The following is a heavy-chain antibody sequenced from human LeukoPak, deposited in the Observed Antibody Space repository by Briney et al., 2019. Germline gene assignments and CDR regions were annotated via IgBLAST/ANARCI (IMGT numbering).Heavy chain of an antibody. V-gene: IGHV3-23*01. CDR2: ISGSGGST. CDR3: AKAYYYDSSKPDY. CDR1: VFTFSSYS. Sequence: GGSLRLSCAASVFTFSSYSMSWVRQAPGKGLEWVSAISGSGGSTYYADSVKGRFTISRDNSKNTLYLQMNSLRAEDTAVYYCAKAYYYDSSKPDYWGQGTLVTVSS. J-gene: IGHJ4*02. D-gene: IGHD3-22*01.